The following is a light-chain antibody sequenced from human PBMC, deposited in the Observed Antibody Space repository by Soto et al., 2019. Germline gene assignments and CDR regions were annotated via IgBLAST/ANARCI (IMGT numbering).Light chain of an antibody. CDR3: QKYGSSPLP. V-gene: IGKV3-20*01. J-gene: IGKJ4*01. CDR2: GAS. Sequence: EIVLTQSPGTLSLSPGERATLSCRASQSVSSSYLAWYQQKPGQAPRLLIYGASTRATGIPDRFSGSGSGTDFTFTISRLESEYNPVYFCQKYGSSPLPFGGGTKGEIK. CDR1: QSVSSSY.